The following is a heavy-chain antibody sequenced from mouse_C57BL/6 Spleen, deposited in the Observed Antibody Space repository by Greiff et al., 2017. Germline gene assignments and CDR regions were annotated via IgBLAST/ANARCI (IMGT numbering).Heavy chain of an antibody. J-gene: IGHJ4*01. Sequence: QVQLQQPGAELVKPGASVTLSCKASGYTFTSYWMHWVKQRPGQGLEWIGMIHPNSGSTNYNEKFKSKATLTVDKSSSTAYMQLSSLTSEDSAVYYCARRVDGVYYAMDYWGQGTSVTVSS. CDR2: IHPNSGST. CDR1: GYTFTSYW. CDR3: ARRVDGVYYAMDY. D-gene: IGHD1-1*02. V-gene: IGHV1-64*01.